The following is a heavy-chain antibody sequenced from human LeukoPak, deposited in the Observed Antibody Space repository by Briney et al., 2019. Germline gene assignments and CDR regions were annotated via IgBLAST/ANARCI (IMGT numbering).Heavy chain of an antibody. CDR3: ARVGDYYDSRGYYYNFDY. CDR1: GGSISSYY. V-gene: IGHV4-59*01. Sequence: SETLSLTCTVSGGSISSYYWSWIRQPPGKGLEWTGYIYYSGSTNYNPSLKSRVTISVDTSKNQFSLKLSSVTAADTAVYYCARVGDYYDSRGYYYNFDYWGQGTLVTVSS. CDR2: IYYSGST. J-gene: IGHJ4*02. D-gene: IGHD3-22*01.